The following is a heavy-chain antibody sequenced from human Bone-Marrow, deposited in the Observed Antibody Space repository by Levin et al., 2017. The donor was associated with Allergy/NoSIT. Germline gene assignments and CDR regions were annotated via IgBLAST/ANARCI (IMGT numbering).Heavy chain of an antibody. D-gene: IGHD2-15*01. J-gene: IGHJ4*02. CDR3: AREADIVVVVAATDY. Sequence: ASVKVSCKASGYTFTGYYMHWVRQAPGQGLEWMGRINPNSGGTNYAQKFQGRVTMTRDTSISTAYMELSRLRSDDTAVYYCAREADIVVVVAATDYWGQGTLVTVSS. V-gene: IGHV1-2*06. CDR2: INPNSGGT. CDR1: GYTFTGYY.